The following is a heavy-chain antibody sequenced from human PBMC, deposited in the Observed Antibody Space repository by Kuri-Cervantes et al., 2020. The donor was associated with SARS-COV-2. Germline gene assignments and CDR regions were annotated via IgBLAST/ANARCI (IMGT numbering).Heavy chain of an antibody. Sequence: GSLRPSCAVYGGSFSGYYWSWIRQPPGKGLEWIGEINHSGSTNYNPSLKSRVTISVDTSKNQFSLKLSSVTAADTAVYYCARDRWGRPSHISRGHYDAFDIWGQGTMVTVSS. D-gene: IGHD7-27*01. CDR1: GGSFSGYY. CDR3: ARDRWGRPSHISRGHYDAFDI. V-gene: IGHV4-34*01. J-gene: IGHJ3*02. CDR2: INHSGST.